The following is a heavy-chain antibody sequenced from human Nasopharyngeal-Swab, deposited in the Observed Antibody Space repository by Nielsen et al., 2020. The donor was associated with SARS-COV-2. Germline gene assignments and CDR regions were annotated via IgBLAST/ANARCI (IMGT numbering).Heavy chain of an antibody. Sequence: SLKISCVASGFTFDDYAMHWVRQTPGKGLEWVAHISWNGNIVGYPDSVKGRFTISRDNAKNSLYLQMNSLRPEDSALYYCAKDLTRWEVVTSNAFDIWGQGTLVTVS. CDR1: GFTFDDYA. J-gene: IGHJ3*02. CDR3: AKDLTRWEVVTSNAFDI. V-gene: IGHV3-9*01. D-gene: IGHD2-21*02. CDR2: ISWNGNIV.